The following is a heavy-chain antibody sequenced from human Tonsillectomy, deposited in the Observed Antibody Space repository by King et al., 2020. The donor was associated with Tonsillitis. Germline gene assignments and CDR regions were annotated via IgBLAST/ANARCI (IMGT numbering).Heavy chain of an antibody. J-gene: IGHJ4*02. Sequence: VQLVESGAEVKKPGESLKISCTASGYSFTTYWIGWVRQMPGKGLEWMGIIYPGDSDTRYSPSFQGQVTISADKSISTAYLQWSSLKASDSAMYYCARQNTVGAPTPDYWGQVTLVTVSS. CDR1: GYSFTTYW. D-gene: IGHD1-26*01. V-gene: IGHV5-51*01. CDR2: IYPGDSDT. CDR3: ARQNTVGAPTPDY.